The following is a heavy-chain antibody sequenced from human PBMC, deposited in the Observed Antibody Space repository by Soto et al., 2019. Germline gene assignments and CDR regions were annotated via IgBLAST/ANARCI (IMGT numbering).Heavy chain of an antibody. V-gene: IGHV4-30-4*01. CDR1: GASIRSTDYY. D-gene: IGHD2-21*02. J-gene: IGHJ5*02. Sequence: ASETLSLTCTVSGASIRSTDYYWSWIRQAPGKGLEWIGYVYYTGSTYYNPSLMSRLTISVDTSKNQSSLKLTSVTAAETAVYYCVRTAREGAVAPHWFDRWGQGTQVTVSS. CDR2: VYYTGST. CDR3: VRTAREGAVAPHWFDR.